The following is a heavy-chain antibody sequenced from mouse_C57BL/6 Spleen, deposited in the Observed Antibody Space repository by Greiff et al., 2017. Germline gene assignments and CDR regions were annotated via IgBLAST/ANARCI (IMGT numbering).Heavy chain of an antibody. Sequence: QVQLQQSGTELVKPGASVKLSCKASGYTFTSYWMHWVKQRPGQGLEWIGNINPSNGGTNYNEKFKSKATLTVDKSSSTAYMQLSSLTSEDSAVYYCARSSGSSPYYYAMDYWGQGTSVTVSS. CDR2: INPSNGGT. J-gene: IGHJ4*01. D-gene: IGHD1-1*01. CDR3: ARSSGSSPYYYAMDY. CDR1: GYTFTSYW. V-gene: IGHV1-53*01.